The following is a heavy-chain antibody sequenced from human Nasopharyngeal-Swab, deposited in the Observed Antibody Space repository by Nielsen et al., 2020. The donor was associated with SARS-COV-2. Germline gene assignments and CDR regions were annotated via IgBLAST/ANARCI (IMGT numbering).Heavy chain of an antibody. CDR1: AASVTTYY. Sequence: SETLSLTCTVSAASVTTYYWGWIRQSPGKGLEWIAYITDTGRTKYNPSLETRVTISQDTSRTRFSLRLTSVTAAETAMYYCAGIPYGGGYSSYGWFDLWGQGILVTVSS. CDR2: ITDTGRT. D-gene: IGHD2-21*01. CDR3: AGIPYGGGYSSYGWFDL. J-gene: IGHJ5*02. V-gene: IGHV4-59*02.